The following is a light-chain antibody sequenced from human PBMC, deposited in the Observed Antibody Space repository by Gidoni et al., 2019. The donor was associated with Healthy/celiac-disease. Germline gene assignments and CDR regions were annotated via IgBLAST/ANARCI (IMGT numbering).Light chain of an antibody. CDR2: DVT. Sequence: QSALTQPAPVSGSPGQSITISCTGTNSDVGGNDYVSWYQQHPGKAPKLMIYDVTNRPAGVSNRFSGSKSGNTASLTISGLQAEDEADYYCSSYSSISSLGVFGGGTKLTVL. V-gene: IGLV2-14*01. CDR1: NSDVGGNDY. CDR3: SSYSSISSLGV. J-gene: IGLJ2*01.